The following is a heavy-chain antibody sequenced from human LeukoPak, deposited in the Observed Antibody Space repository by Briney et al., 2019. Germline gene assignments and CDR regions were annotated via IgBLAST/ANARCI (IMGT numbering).Heavy chain of an antibody. CDR3: ARDQAATVTTMRYFYYYMDV. J-gene: IGHJ6*03. D-gene: IGHD4-11*01. CDR2: ISADNGNT. V-gene: IGHV1-18*01. CDR1: GYTFTSYG. Sequence: ASVKVSCKGSGYTFTSYGISWVRQPPAQGLEWMGWISADNGNTNYAKKLQGRVTMTTDTSTSTDYMELRSLRSDDTAVYYCARDQAATVTTMRYFYYYMDVWGKGTTVTVSS.